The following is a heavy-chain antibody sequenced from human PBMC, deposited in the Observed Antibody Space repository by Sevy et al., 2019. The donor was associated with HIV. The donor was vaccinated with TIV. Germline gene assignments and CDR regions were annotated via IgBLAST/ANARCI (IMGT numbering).Heavy chain of an antibody. CDR1: GLTFISFSSSS. D-gene: IGHD1-26*01. V-gene: IGHV3-21*01. CDR2: ISSAGTYI. Sequence: GGSLRLSCAASGLTFISFSSSSMNRVRQAPGKGLEWVSSISSAGTYIYYADSMKGRFTISIDNAKSSVYLQMNSLRAEDTAVYYCARDRGVGTSSYGMDVWGQGTTVTVSS. J-gene: IGHJ6*02. CDR3: ARDRGVGTSSYGMDV.